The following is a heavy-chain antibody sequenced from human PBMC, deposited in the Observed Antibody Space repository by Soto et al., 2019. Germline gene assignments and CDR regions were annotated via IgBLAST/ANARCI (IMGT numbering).Heavy chain of an antibody. V-gene: IGHV4-59*01. CDR3: AREYSGYGFDY. Sequence: QVQLQESGPGLVKPSETLSLTCTVSGGSISSYYWSWIRQPPGKGLEWIGHIYYIGSTNYNPSLKSRVTISVDTSKNQCSLKLSSVTAADTAVYYCAREYSGYGFDYWGQGTLVTVSS. D-gene: IGHD5-12*01. CDR1: GGSISSYY. J-gene: IGHJ4*02. CDR2: IYYIGST.